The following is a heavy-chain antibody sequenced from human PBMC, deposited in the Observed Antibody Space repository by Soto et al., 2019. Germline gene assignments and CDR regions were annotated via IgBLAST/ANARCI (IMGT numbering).Heavy chain of an antibody. D-gene: IGHD3-10*01. V-gene: IGHV4-39*01. J-gene: IGHJ6*02. CDR2: IYYSGST. Sequence: QLQLQESGPGLVKPSETLSLTCTVSGGSISSSSYYWGWIRQPPGKGLEWIGSIYYSGSTYYNPSLKSRVTISVDTSKNQFSLKLSSVTAADTAVYYCARQFGHVSSVYYYGMDVWGQGTTVTVSS. CDR1: GGSISSSSYY. CDR3: ARQFGHVSSVYYYGMDV.